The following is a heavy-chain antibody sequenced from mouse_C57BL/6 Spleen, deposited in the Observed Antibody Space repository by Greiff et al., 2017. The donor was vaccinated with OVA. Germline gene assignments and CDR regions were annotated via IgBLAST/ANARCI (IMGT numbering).Heavy chain of an antibody. V-gene: IGHV5-17*01. Sequence: EVKLLESGGGLVKPGGSLKLSCAASGFTFSDYGMHWVRQAPEQGLEWVAYISSGSSTIYYADTVKGRSTFSRDNAKNTLFLQLTSPRSEDTAMYYWERADYGSSYVDYYAMDYWGQGTSVTVSS. CDR2: ISSGSSTI. D-gene: IGHD1-1*01. J-gene: IGHJ4*01. CDR1: GFTFSDYG. CDR3: ERADYGSSYVDYYAMDY.